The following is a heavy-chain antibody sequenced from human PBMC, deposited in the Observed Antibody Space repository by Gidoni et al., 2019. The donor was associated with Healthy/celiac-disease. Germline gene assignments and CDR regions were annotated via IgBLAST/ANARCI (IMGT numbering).Heavy chain of an antibody. D-gene: IGHD5-12*01. J-gene: IGHJ6*02. CDR2: IYYSGST. CDR1: GGSVSSGSYY. CDR3: ARESVGSPFRDGYNYEYYYYYGMDV. V-gene: IGHV4-61*01. Sequence: QVQLQESGPGLVKPSETLSLTCTVAGGSVSSGSYYWSWLRHPPGKGLEWIGYIYYSGSTNYNPSLKSRVTISVDTSKNQFSLKLSSVTAADTAVYYCARESVGSPFRDGYNYEYYYYYGMDVWGQGTTVTVSS.